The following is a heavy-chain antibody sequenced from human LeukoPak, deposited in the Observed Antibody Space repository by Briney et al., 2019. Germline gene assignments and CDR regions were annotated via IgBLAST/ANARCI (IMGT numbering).Heavy chain of an antibody. CDR2: ISSSGTI. CDR1: GSTFSNYE. CDR3: VGGGRGGY. D-gene: IGHD3-10*01. V-gene: IGHV3-48*03. J-gene: IGHJ4*02. Sequence: GGSLRLSCAASGSTFSNYEMNWVRQAPGKGLEWLSYISSSGTIYYADSVKGRFTISRDNAKNSLYLQVNSLRAEDTAVYYCVGGGRGGYWGQGTLVTVSS.